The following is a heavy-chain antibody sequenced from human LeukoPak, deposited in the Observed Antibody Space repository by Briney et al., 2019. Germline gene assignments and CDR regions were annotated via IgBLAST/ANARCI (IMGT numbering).Heavy chain of an antibody. CDR2: IYYSRST. CDR3: ARRALIRGVDY. J-gene: IGHJ4*02. Sequence: SETLSLTCTVYGGSISSSSYYWGWIRQPPGKGLEWIGSIYYSRSTYYNPSLKSRVTISIDTSNIHFSLRLSSVTAADTAVYYCARRALIRGVDYCGQGTLVTVSS. CDR1: GGSISSSSYY. V-gene: IGHV4-39*01. D-gene: IGHD2/OR15-2a*01.